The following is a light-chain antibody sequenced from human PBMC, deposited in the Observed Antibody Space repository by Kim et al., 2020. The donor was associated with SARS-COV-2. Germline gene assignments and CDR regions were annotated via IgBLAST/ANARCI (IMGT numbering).Light chain of an antibody. CDR2: GNN. V-gene: IGLV1-44*01. Sequence: GATTCTWGSANIGGGDAVNWYQQLPGTAPKLLIYGNNRRPSGVPDRVSGSKSGTSASLAISGLQAEDEADYYCATWDDSLDVWVFGGGTQLTVL. CDR3: ATWDDSLDVWV. J-gene: IGLJ3*02. CDR1: ANIGGGDA.